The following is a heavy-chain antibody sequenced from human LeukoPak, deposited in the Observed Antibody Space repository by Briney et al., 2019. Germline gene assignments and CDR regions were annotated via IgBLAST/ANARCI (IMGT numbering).Heavy chain of an antibody. D-gene: IGHD3-3*01. CDR2: VSYNGRP. CDR1: LGPLSTYS. V-gene: IGHV4-59*01. J-gene: IGHJ6*03. CDR3: ARNHYEPHYYFYIDV. Sequence: SETLSLTCTVSLGPLSTYSWSWIRQSPGKGLELIGFVSYNGRPNHNPSLRSRVTISVGPSKNQFSLKLRSVTAADTAVYYCARNHYEPHYYFYIDVWGKGTRVTVSS.